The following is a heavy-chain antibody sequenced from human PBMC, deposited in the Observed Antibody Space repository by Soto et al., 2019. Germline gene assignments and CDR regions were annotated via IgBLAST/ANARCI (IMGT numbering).Heavy chain of an antibody. CDR1: GGSISSSSYY. CDR2: IYYSGST. D-gene: IGHD3-10*01. J-gene: IGHJ4*02. V-gene: IGHV4-39*01. Sequence: PSETLSLTCTVSGGSISSSSYYWGWIRQPPGKGLEWIGSIYYSGSTYYNPSLKSRVTISVDTSKNQFSLKLSSVTAADTAVYYCCGELSHYRVDYWGQGTLVTVSS. CDR3: CGELSHYRVDY.